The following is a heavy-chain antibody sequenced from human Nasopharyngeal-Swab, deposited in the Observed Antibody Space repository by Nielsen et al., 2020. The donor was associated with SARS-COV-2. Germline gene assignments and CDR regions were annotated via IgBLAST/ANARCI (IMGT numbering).Heavy chain of an antibody. CDR2: ISSSSSTI. CDR3: AKATRRYSSSSSIDY. D-gene: IGHD6-6*01. V-gene: IGHV3-48*01. Sequence: GESLKISCAASGFTFSSYSMNWVRQAPGKGLEWVSYISSSSSTIYYADSVKGRFTISRDNSKNTLYLQMNSLRAEDTAVYYCAKATRRYSSSSSIDYWGQGTLVTVSS. CDR1: GFTFSSYS. J-gene: IGHJ4*02.